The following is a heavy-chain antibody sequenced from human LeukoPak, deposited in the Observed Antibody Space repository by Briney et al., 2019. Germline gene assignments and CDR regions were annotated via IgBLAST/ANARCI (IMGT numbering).Heavy chain of an antibody. Sequence: SETLSLTCTVFGVSISSYYWSWIRQPAGKGLEWIGQIYNSGSTNYNPSLESRVTMSLDTSKNQFSLKLSSVTAADTAVYYCASQYYGSGSHLSSFDYWGQGTLVTVSS. CDR3: ASQYYGSGSHLSSFDY. J-gene: IGHJ4*02. V-gene: IGHV4-4*07. CDR2: IYNSGST. CDR1: GVSISSYY. D-gene: IGHD3-10*01.